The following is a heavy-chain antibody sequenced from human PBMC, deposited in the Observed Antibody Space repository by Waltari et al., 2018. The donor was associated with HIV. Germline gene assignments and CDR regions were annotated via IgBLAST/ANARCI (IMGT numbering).Heavy chain of an antibody. CDR1: GYNFTTYW. J-gene: IGHJ6*02. Sequence: EVQLVQSGAEVKKPGESLKISCKGSGYNFTTYWIGWVRQMPGKGLEWMGIIYPFDSDTRDSPAFRGQVTIAADKSMSTAYLQWSSLQASDTAIYYCARLGYCSSARCPSGYYYSYGMGVWGQGTTVTVSS. V-gene: IGHV5-51*01. CDR3: ARLGYCSSARCPSGYYYSYGMGV. CDR2: IYPFDSDT. D-gene: IGHD2-2*01.